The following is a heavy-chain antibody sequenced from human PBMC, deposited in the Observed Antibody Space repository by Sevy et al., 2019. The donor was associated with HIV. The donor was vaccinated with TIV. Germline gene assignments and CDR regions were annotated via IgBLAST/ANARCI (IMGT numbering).Heavy chain of an antibody. CDR3: ARLSTARGESNWFDP. D-gene: IGHD3-16*01. V-gene: IGHV1-18*01. CDR1: GYTFSTYG. J-gene: IGHJ5*02. Sequence: ASVKVSCKASGYTFSTYGISWVRQAPGQGLEWMGWIGAYNGNRKYAQKFQDRITMTTDTSTSTAYMELRSLRSDDTAVHFCARLSTARGESNWFDPSGQGTLVTVSS. CDR2: IGAYNGNR.